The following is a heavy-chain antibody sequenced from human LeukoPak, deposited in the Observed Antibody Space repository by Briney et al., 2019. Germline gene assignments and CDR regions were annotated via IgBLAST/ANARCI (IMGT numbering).Heavy chain of an antibody. Sequence: PSETLSLTCRVYGGSLSGYYWTWTRQPPGKGLEWIGEINHSGSINYNPSLKSRVIMSVDTSKNQFSLNVRSVTAADTAVYYCGKFRYGYMGLDSWGQGTLVTVSS. V-gene: IGHV4-34*01. CDR3: GKFRYGYMGLDS. CDR2: INHSGSI. J-gene: IGHJ4*02. D-gene: IGHD5-24*01. CDR1: GGSLSGYY.